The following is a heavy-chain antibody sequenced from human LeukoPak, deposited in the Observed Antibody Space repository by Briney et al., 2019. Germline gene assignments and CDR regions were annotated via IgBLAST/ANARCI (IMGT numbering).Heavy chain of an antibody. Sequence: SETLSLTCAVYGGSFSGYYWSWIRQPPGKGLEWIGGINHSGSTNYNPSLKSRVTISVDTSKNQFSLKLSSVTAADTAVYYCASSTSPYSVHNRFDPWGQGTLVTVSS. J-gene: IGHJ5*02. CDR1: GGSFSGYY. V-gene: IGHV4-34*01. CDR3: ASSTSPYSVHNRFDP. D-gene: IGHD2-2*01. CDR2: INHSGST.